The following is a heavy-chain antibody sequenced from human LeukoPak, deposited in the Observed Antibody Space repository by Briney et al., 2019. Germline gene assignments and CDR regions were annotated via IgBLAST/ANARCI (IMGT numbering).Heavy chain of an antibody. J-gene: IGHJ6*02. D-gene: IGHD2-8*01. CDR2: IYYSGST. Sequence: SETLSLTCTVSGGSISSYYWSWIRQPPGKGLEWIGYIYYSGSTNYNPSLKSRVTISVDTSKNQFSLKLSSVTVADTAVYYRARAPPYCTNGVCYTRTNYYYYGMDVWGQGTTVTVSS. V-gene: IGHV4-59*01. CDR3: ARAPPYCTNGVCYTRTNYYYYGMDV. CDR1: GGSISSYY.